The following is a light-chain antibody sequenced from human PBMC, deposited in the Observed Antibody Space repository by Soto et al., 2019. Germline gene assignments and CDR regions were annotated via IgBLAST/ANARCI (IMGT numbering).Light chain of an antibody. Sequence: QSALTQPPSVSGSPGQSVTISCTGTSSDVGTYNRVSWYQQPPGTAPKLIIYEVSNRPSGVPGRFSGSKSGNTASLTISGLQAEDEADYYCSSHTSSSTYVVGTGTKLTVL. CDR2: EVS. CDR1: SSDVGTYNR. J-gene: IGLJ1*01. CDR3: SSHTSSSTYV. V-gene: IGLV2-18*02.